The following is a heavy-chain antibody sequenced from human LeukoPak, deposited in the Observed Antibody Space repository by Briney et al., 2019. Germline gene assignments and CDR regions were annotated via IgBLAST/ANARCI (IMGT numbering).Heavy chain of an antibody. V-gene: IGHV3-9*01. CDR1: GFTFDDYA. D-gene: IGHD3-9*01. CDR2: ISWNSGSI. Sequence: GRSLRLSCAASGFTFDDYAMHWVRQAPGKGLEWVSGISWNSGSIIYSDSVKGRFTVSRDNAKNSLFLQMNSLRDEDTALYYCAKETTFFDLPFFDSWGQGTLVTVSS. CDR3: AKETTFFDLPFFDS. J-gene: IGHJ4*02.